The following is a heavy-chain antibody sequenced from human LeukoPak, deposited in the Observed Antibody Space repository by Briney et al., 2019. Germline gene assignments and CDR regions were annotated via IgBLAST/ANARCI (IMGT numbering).Heavy chain of an antibody. CDR3: ARGRLGLDAFDI. D-gene: IGHD7-27*01. V-gene: IGHV1-46*01. J-gene: IGHJ3*02. CDR2: IHPSGGST. CDR1: GYTFTNYY. Sequence: ASVKVSCKASGYTFTNYYMHWVRQAPGQGLEWMGIIHPSGGSTTSAQKFQGRVTMTRNTSISTAYMELSSLRSEDTAVYYCARGRLGLDAFDIWGQGTMVTVSS.